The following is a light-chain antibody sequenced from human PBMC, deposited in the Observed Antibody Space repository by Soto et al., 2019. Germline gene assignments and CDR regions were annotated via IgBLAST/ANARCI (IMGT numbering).Light chain of an antibody. V-gene: IGKV3-20*01. CDR3: HQYGSSPWT. Sequence: EIVLTQSPGTLSLSPGERATLSCRASQSVSSIYLAWYQQKPGQAPRLLIYGASSRATGIPDRFSSSGSGTDFTLTISRLEPEDFAVYYCHQYGSSPWTFGQGTKVEVK. CDR1: QSVSSIY. J-gene: IGKJ1*01. CDR2: GAS.